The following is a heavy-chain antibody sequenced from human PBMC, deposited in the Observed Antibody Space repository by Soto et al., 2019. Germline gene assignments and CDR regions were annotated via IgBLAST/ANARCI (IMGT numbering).Heavy chain of an antibody. Sequence: QVHLQESGPGLVQSSGTLSLTCGVSGAPISTGNWWTWVRQPPGKGLEWIGEIYHGGNTNYRPSLKRRVTIQVDKAKYQFSLRLSSVTAADTAVYYCARHSSYYYDSTAYYDSWGQGALVTVSS. CDR1: GAPISTGNW. J-gene: IGHJ5*01. V-gene: IGHV4-4*02. D-gene: IGHD3-22*01. CDR2: IYHGGNT. CDR3: ARHSSYYYDSTAYYDS.